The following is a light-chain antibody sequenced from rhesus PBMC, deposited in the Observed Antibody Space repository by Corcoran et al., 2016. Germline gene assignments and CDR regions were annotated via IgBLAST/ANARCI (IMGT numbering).Light chain of an antibody. CDR2: RAS. Sequence: DIQMTQSPSSLSASVGDRVTIPCRASHGISNWLAWYPPEIGKAPKLLNYRASNLERGVPSRFSGSVSVTDFTLTISSLQPEDIATYYCHQHDNPPLTFGGGTKVELK. CDR1: HGISNW. J-gene: IGKJ4*01. CDR3: HQHDNPPLT. V-gene: IGKV1-69*01.